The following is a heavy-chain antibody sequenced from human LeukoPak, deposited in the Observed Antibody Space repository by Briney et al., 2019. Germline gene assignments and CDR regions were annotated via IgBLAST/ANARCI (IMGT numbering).Heavy chain of an antibody. CDR2: IRSEANSYAT. CDR1: GFTFSNAW. V-gene: IGHV3-73*01. CDR3: TRHAPGIAVAVLDY. Sequence: GGSLRLSCAASGFTFSNAWMSWVRQAPGKGLEWVGRIRSEANSYATAYAASVKGRFTISRDDSKNTAYLQMNSLKTEDTAVYYCTRHAPGIAVAVLDYWGQGTLVTVSS. J-gene: IGHJ4*02. D-gene: IGHD6-19*01.